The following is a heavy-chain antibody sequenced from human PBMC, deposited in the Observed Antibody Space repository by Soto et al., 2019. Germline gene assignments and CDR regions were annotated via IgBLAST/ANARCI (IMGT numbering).Heavy chain of an antibody. V-gene: IGHV4-59*11. J-gene: IGHJ3*02. Sequence: SESLSLTCTFSGASISNHYLNWIRQPPGKGLEWIGYIYNSGTTNYNPSLKSRVTISADTSKNQFSLKLTSVTAADTAVYFCGKDPNTGVVGIWGQGTMVTVSS. CDR1: GASISNHY. CDR3: GKDPNTGVVGI. CDR2: IYNSGTT. D-gene: IGHD3-3*01.